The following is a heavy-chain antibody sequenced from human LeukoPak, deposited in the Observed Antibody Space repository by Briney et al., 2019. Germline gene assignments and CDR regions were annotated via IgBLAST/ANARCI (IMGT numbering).Heavy chain of an antibody. D-gene: IGHD3-10*01. CDR3: ATDRGYYGSGSRLNSYGMDV. CDR1: GYTLTEFS. CDR2: FDPEDGET. V-gene: IGHV1-24*01. Sequence: ASVNVSCTVSGYTLTEFSMRWVRQAPGKGLEWMGGFDPEDGETIYAQKFQGRVTMTEDTSTDTAYMELSSLRSEDTAVYYCATDRGYYGSGSRLNSYGMDVWGKGTTVTVSS. J-gene: IGHJ6*04.